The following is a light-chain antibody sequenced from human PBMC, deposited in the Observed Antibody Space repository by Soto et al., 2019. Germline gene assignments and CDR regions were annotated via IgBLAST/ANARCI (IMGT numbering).Light chain of an antibody. CDR3: QHYNSYSEA. J-gene: IGKJ1*01. CDR1: QSVSSSY. CDR2: GAS. V-gene: IGKV3-20*01. Sequence: EIVLTQPPGTLSLSPGERATLSCRTSQSVSSSYLAWYQQKPGQAPRLLIYGASSRATGIPDRFSGSGSGTEFTLTISSLQPDDFATYYCQHYNSYSEAFGQGTKVDIK.